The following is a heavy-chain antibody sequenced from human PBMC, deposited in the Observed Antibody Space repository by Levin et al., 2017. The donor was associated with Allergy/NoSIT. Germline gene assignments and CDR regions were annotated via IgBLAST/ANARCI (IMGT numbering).Heavy chain of an antibody. CDR1: GFTFSSYR. CDR2: ISSSSSYI. D-gene: IGHD6-13*01. Sequence: SCAASGFTFSSYRMNWVRQAPGKGLEWVSSISSSSSYIYYADSVKGRFTISRDNAKNSLYLQMNSLRAEDTAVYYCARDYTQLVPDDAFDIWGQGTMVTVSS. V-gene: IGHV3-21*01. CDR3: ARDYTQLVPDDAFDI. J-gene: IGHJ3*02.